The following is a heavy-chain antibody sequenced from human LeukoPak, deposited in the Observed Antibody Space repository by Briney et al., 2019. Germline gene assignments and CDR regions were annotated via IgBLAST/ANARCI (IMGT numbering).Heavy chain of an antibody. Sequence: SVKVSCKASGYTFTGYYMHWVRQAPGQGLEWMGGIIPIFGTANYAQKFQGRVTITADESTSTAYMELSSLRSEDTAVYYCASTSSSSWYYFDYWGQGTLVTVSS. J-gene: IGHJ4*02. V-gene: IGHV1-69*13. D-gene: IGHD6-13*01. CDR1: GYTFTGYY. CDR2: IIPIFGTA. CDR3: ASTSSSSWYYFDY.